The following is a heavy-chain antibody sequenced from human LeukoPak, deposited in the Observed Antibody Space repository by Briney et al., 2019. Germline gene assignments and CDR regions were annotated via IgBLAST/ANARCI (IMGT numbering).Heavy chain of an antibody. V-gene: IGHV3-30*04. Sequence: PGRSLRLSCAASGFTFSSYAMHWVRQAPGKGLEWVAVISYDGSNKYYADSVKGRFTISRDNSKNTLYLQMNSLRAEDTAVYYCAKAGYSSSWYFFESLADIWGQGTMVTVSS. CDR3: AKAGYSSSWYFFESLADI. CDR1: GFTFSSYA. D-gene: IGHD6-13*01. J-gene: IGHJ3*02. CDR2: ISYDGSNK.